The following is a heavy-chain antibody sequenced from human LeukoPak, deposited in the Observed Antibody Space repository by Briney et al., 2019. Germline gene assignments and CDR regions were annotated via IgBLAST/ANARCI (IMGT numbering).Heavy chain of an antibody. CDR2: ISGSGGST. J-gene: IGHJ3*02. D-gene: IGHD1-26*01. CDR1: GFTFSNYA. V-gene: IGHV3-23*01. Sequence: GGSLRLSCAASGFTFSNYAISWVRQAPGKGLEWVSSISGSGGSTYYTDSVKGRFTISRDNSKNTLYLQMNSLRAEDTAVYYCAKSSRERELLDAFDIWGQGTMVTVSS. CDR3: AKSSRERELLDAFDI.